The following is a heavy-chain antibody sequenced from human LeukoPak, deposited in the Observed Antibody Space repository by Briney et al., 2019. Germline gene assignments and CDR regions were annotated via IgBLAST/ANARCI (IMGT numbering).Heavy chain of an antibody. CDR1: GFTFSSYE. Sequence: PGGSLRLSCAASGFTFSSYEMNWVRQAPGKGLEWVSYISSSGSTIYYADSVKGRFTISRDNAKNSLYLQMNSLRAEDTAVYYCARGFYSSGWYVSYWGQGTLVTVS. CDR3: ARGFYSSGWYVSY. CDR2: ISSSGSTI. J-gene: IGHJ4*02. V-gene: IGHV3-48*03. D-gene: IGHD6-19*01.